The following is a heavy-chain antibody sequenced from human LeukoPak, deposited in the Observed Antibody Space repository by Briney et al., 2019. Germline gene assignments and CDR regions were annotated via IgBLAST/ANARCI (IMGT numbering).Heavy chain of an antibody. J-gene: IGHJ4*02. Sequence: GGSLRLSCAASGFTFSSYSMNWVRQAPGKGLEGVSSISSSSSYIYYADSVKGRFTISRDNAKNSLYLQMNSLRAEDTAVYYCARDGATTIFGVVTFDYWGQGTLVTVSS. CDR2: ISSSSSYI. CDR1: GFTFSSYS. D-gene: IGHD3-3*01. CDR3: ARDGATTIFGVVTFDY. V-gene: IGHV3-21*01.